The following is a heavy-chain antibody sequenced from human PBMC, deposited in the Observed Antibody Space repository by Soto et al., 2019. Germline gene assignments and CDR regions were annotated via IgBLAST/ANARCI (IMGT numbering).Heavy chain of an antibody. CDR3: AKGDHGDSPYYYYYGMDV. CDR2: IRASGGT. J-gene: IGHJ6*02. CDR1: GFAFTGYA. Sequence: PVGSLRLSCAASGFAFTGYAMTWFREAPVKVLEWVSRIRASGGTDYADSVKGRFSISRDDSKKMIYLQMNSLRSEDTAVYYCAKGDHGDSPYYYYYGMDVWGHGTTVTVSS. D-gene: IGHD3-10*01. V-gene: IGHV3-23*01.